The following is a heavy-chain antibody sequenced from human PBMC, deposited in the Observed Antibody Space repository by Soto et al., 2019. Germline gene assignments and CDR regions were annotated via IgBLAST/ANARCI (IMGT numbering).Heavy chain of an antibody. D-gene: IGHD2-15*01. CDR3: ARDLGEYCSGGSCLS. CDR2: ISSSSSYI. CDR1: GFTFSSYS. J-gene: IGHJ4*02. Sequence: GSLRLSCAASGFTFSSYSMNWVRQAPGKGLEWVSSISSSSSYIYYADSVKGRFTISRDNAKNSLYLQMNSLRAEDTAVYYCARDLGEYCSGGSCLSWGQGTLVTVSS. V-gene: IGHV3-21*01.